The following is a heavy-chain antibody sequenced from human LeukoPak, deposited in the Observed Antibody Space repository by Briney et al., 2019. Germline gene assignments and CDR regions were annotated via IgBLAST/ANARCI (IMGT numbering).Heavy chain of an antibody. CDR3: AREVHKGSRTTVPRFDP. CDR1: GFTFSSYA. J-gene: IGHJ5*02. V-gene: IGHV3-30*04. Sequence: GGSLRLSCAASGFTFSSYAMHWVRQAPGKGLEWVAVISFDGGNKYYADSVKGRFTISRDNSKNTLYLQMNSLRAEDTAVYYCAREVHKGSRTTVPRFDPWGQGTLVTVSS. CDR2: ISFDGGNK. D-gene: IGHD1-14*01.